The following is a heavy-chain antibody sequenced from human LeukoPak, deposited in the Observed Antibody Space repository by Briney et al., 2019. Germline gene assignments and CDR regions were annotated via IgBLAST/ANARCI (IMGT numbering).Heavy chain of an antibody. Sequence: ASVKVSCKASGGTFSSYAINWVRQAPGQGLEWMGGIIPIFGTANYAQKFQGRVTITADESTSTAYMELSSLRSEDTAVYYCARGSLSSYYDTSGYLDYWGQGTLVTVSS. CDR2: IIPIFGTA. V-gene: IGHV1-69*13. CDR1: GGTFSSYA. CDR3: ARGSLSSYYDTSGYLDY. J-gene: IGHJ4*02. D-gene: IGHD3-22*01.